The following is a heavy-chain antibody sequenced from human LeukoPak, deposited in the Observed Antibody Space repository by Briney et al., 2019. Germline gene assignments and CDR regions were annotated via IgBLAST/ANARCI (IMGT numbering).Heavy chain of an antibody. CDR2: INSDGSST. CDR1: GFTFSSYW. CDR3: ARVRSDGDYYYYGMDV. D-gene: IGHD3-10*01. V-gene: IGHV3-74*01. Sequence: PGGSLRLSCAASGFTFSSYWMHWVRQAPGKGLVWVSRINSDGSSTSYAHSVKGRFTISRDNAKNTLYLQMNSLRAEDTAVYYCARVRSDGDYYYYGMDVWGQGTTVTVSS. J-gene: IGHJ6*02.